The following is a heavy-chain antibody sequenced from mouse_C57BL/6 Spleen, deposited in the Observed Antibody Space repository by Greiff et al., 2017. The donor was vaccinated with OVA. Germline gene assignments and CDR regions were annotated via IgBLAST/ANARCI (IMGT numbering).Heavy chain of an antibody. CDR2: IHPNSGST. D-gene: IGHD3-1*01. CDR1: GYTFTSYW. CDR3: ARLGARGYAMDY. V-gene: IGHV1-64*01. Sequence: QVQLQQSGAELVKPGASVKLSCKASGYTFTSYWMHWVKQRPGQGLEWIGMIHPNSGSTNYNEKFKSKATLTVDKSSSTAYMQLSSLTSEDSAVYYCARLGARGYAMDYWGQGTSVTVSS. J-gene: IGHJ4*01.